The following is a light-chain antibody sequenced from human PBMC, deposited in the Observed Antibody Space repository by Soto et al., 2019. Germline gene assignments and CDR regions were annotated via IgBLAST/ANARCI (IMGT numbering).Light chain of an antibody. CDR3: SSSTSSSTYVV. CDR2: DVS. CDR1: SSDVGGYNY. V-gene: IGLV2-14*01. J-gene: IGLJ2*01. Sequence: QSVLTQPASVSGSPGQSITISCTGTSSDVGGYNYVSWYQQHPGKAPKLMIYDVSNRPSGVSNRFSGSKSGNTASLTISGLQAQDEADYHCSSSTSSSTYVVFGGGTKLTVL.